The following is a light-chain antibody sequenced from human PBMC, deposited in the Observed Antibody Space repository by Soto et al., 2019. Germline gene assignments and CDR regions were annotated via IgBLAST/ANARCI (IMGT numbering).Light chain of an antibody. V-gene: IGKV3-20*01. Sequence: EIFLTQSPGNLYLSEGEIATLSCRASQSVSSSDVAWYQQKPGQAPRLLIYGASSRATGIPDRFSGSGSGTDFTLTISGLEPEDSAAYYCQRHGATFGLGTKVDIK. CDR3: QRHGAT. CDR2: GAS. J-gene: IGKJ1*01. CDR1: QSVSSSD.